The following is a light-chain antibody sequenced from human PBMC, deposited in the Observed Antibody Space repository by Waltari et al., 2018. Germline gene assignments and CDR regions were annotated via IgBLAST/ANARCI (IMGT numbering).Light chain of an antibody. Sequence: EILMTQSPATLSLSPGERATLSCRASQSIGTHLAWYQQKLGQAPRLLMFAASTRAPGIPARFSGSGSGTDFTLTINGLQSEDFALYYCQQYDDSRGSFGQGTKLEIK. CDR2: AAS. CDR1: QSIGTH. V-gene: IGKV3-15*01. J-gene: IGKJ2*03. CDR3: QQYDDSRGS.